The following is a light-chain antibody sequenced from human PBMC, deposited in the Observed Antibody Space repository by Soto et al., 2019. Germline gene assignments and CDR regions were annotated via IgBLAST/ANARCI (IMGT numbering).Light chain of an antibody. CDR1: QSVSIS. CDR2: DAS. V-gene: IGKV3-11*01. J-gene: IGKJ4*01. Sequence: EIVLTQSPATPSLSPGERATLSCRASQSVSISLAWYQHKPGQAPRLLIYDASNRATGIPARFSGSGSGTDFTLTISSLEPEDFAVYYCQQGSSWPTVTFGGGTKVDIK. CDR3: QQGSSWPTVT.